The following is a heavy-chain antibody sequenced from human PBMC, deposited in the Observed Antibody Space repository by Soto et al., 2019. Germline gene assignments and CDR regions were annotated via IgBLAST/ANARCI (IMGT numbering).Heavy chain of an antibody. J-gene: IGHJ6*02. D-gene: IGHD6-6*01. Sequence: SETLSLTCTVSGGSISSGDYYWSWIRQPPGKGLEWIGYIYYSGSTYYNPSLKSRVTILVDTSKNQFSLKLSSVTAADTAVYYCARDGSSYGMDVWGQGTTVTVSS. V-gene: IGHV4-30-4*01. CDR2: IYYSGST. CDR3: ARDGSSYGMDV. CDR1: GGSISSGDYY.